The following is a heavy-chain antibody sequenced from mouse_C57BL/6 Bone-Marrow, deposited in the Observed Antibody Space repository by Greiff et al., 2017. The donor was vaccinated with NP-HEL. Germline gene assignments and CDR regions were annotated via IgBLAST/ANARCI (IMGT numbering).Heavy chain of an antibody. J-gene: IGHJ1*03. V-gene: IGHV1-26*01. CDR2: INPNNGGT. CDR3: ARPSNFYWYFDV. Sequence: VQLQQSGPELVKPGASVKISCKASGYTFTDYYMNWVKQSHGKSLEWIGDINPNNGGTSYNQKFKGKATLTVDKSSSTAYMELRSLTSEDSAVYYCARPSNFYWYFDVWGTGTTVTVSS. D-gene: IGHD4-1*01. CDR1: GYTFTDYY.